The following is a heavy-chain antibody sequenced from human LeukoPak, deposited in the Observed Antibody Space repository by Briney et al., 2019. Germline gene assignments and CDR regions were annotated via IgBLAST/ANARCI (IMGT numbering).Heavy chain of an antibody. V-gene: IGHV3-21*01. CDR3: AREEQLGPHARYYYYMDV. Sequence: PGGSLRLSCAASGFTFSSYSMNWVRQAPGKGLEWVSSISSSSSYIYYADSVKGRFTISRDNAKNSQYLQMNSLRAEDTAAYYCAREEQLGPHARYYYYMDVWGKGTTVTVSS. CDR2: ISSSSSYI. CDR1: GFTFSSYS. J-gene: IGHJ6*03. D-gene: IGHD6-6*01.